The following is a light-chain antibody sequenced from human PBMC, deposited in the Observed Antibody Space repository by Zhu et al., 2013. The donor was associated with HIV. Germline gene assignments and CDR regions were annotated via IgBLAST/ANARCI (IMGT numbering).Light chain of an antibody. J-gene: IGKJ3*01. Sequence: DIQMTQSPPSLSASVGDRVTITCRASQSISSYLNWYQQSPGKSPKLLIFGSSSVQSGVPSRFSGGGLGTDFSLTISDLQPEDFATYYCQQSYSTPFTFGAGTKVEIK. CDR3: QQSYSTPFT. CDR2: GSS. CDR1: QSISSY. V-gene: IGKV1-39*01.